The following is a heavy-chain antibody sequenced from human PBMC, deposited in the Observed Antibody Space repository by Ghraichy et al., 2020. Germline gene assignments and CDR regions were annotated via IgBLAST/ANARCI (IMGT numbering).Heavy chain of an antibody. D-gene: IGHD6-19*01. CDR2: INNTGGNS. CDR1: GFSFSRYG. V-gene: IGHV3-23*01. Sequence: GESQNISCAASGFSFSRYGMSWVRQAPGKGLEWVSAINNTGGNSDYSDSVKGRFTVSRDNIKNTLYLQMNSLRAEDTAIYYCTKDYSSGWYDAFDIWGQGTMVTVSS. CDR3: TKDYSSGWYDAFDI. J-gene: IGHJ3*02.